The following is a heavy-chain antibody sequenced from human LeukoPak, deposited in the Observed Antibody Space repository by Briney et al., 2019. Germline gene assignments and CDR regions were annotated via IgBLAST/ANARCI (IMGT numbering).Heavy chain of an antibody. J-gene: IGHJ4*02. D-gene: IGHD3-22*01. V-gene: IGHV3-30-3*01. CDR1: GFRFSDYH. Sequence: GGSLRLSCAASGFRFSDYHMEWVRQAPGKGLEWVAVISYDGSNKYYADSVKGRFTISRDNSKNTLNLQMNSLRAEDTAVYYCAIQGKYYYDSSGYYFHYWGQGTLVTVSS. CDR3: AIQGKYYYDSSGYYFHY. CDR2: ISYDGSNK.